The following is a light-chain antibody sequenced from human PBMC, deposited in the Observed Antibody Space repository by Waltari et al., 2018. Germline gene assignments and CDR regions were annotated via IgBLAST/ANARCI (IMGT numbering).Light chain of an antibody. CDR1: QLGDHY. Sequence: SYELTQPPSVSVSPGPTASITCSVDQLGDHYSCWYQQKPGQSPVLVIYQDSKRPSGIPERFSGSNSGNTATLTISGTQAMDEADYYCQAWDSSTVVFGGGTKLTVL. J-gene: IGLJ2*01. CDR3: QAWDSSTVV. V-gene: IGLV3-1*01. CDR2: QDS.